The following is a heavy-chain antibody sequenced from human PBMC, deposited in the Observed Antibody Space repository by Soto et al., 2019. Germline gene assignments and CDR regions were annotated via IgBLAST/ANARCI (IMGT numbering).Heavy chain of an antibody. J-gene: IGHJ4*02. Sequence: PSETLSLTCAVYGGSFSGYYWSWIRQPPGKGLEWIGEINHSGSTNYNPSLKSRVTISVDTSKNQFSLKLSSVTAADTAVYYCARDPIYDYIWGSYRPLYFDYWGQGTLVTVS. CDR2: INHSGST. CDR3: ARDPIYDYIWGSYRPLYFDY. CDR1: GGSFSGYY. D-gene: IGHD3-16*02. V-gene: IGHV4-34*01.